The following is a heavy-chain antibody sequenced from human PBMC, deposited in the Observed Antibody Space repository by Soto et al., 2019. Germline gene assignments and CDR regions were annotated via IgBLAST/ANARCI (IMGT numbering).Heavy chain of an antibody. CDR1: GASISDYY. J-gene: IGHJ5*02. Sequence: PSETLSLTCTVSGASISDYYWSWIRQTPGKGLEWVGFMYYSETTKYNPSLKGRVNMPLDTSKNQVSLHLKSVTAADTAVYYCARANSSTWYKLEYKWFDPWGQGTLVTVSS. D-gene: IGHD6-13*01. CDR2: MYYSETT. V-gene: IGHV4-59*01. CDR3: ARANSSTWYKLEYKWFDP.